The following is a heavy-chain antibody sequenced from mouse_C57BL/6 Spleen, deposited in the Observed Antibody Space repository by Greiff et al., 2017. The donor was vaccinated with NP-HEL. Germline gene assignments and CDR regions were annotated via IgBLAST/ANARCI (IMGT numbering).Heavy chain of an antibody. CDR1: GFSLTSYG. J-gene: IGHJ4*01. CDR2: IWRGGST. CDR3: AKNSLYDYDGGYYAMDY. V-gene: IGHV2-5*01. D-gene: IGHD2-4*01. Sequence: QVQLKESGPGLVQPSQSLSITCTVSGFSLTSYGVHWVRQSPGKGLEWLGVIWRGGSTDYNAAFMSRLSITKDNSKSQVFFKMNSLQADDTAIYYCAKNSLYDYDGGYYAMDYWGQGTSVTVSS.